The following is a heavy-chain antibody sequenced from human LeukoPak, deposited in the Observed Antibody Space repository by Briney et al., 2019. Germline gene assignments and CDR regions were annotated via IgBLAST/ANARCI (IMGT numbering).Heavy chain of an antibody. Sequence: PGRSLRLSRAASGFTFDDYAMHWVRQAPGKGLEWVSGISWNSGSIGYADSVKGRFTISRDNAKNSLYLQMNSLRAEDTALYYCAKGTTVTSAFGFWGQGTMVTVSS. V-gene: IGHV3-9*01. D-gene: IGHD4-17*01. CDR3: AKGTTVTSAFGF. CDR2: ISWNSGSI. CDR1: GFTFDDYA. J-gene: IGHJ3*01.